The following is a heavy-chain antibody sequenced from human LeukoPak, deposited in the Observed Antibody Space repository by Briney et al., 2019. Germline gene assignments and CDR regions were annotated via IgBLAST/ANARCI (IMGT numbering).Heavy chain of an antibody. D-gene: IGHD3-3*01. J-gene: IGHJ4*02. CDR1: GFPVRSRY. CDR3: ASLEGGPSDGR. CDR2: IYSGGTT. Sequence: GGSLRLSCEVSGFPVRSRYMTWVRQPPGKGLECVAVIYSGGTTYHIDSVKGRFSISRDISKSTMYLEMNNLRVEDTAIYYCASLEGGPSDGRWGQGTLVTVSS. V-gene: IGHV3-53*01.